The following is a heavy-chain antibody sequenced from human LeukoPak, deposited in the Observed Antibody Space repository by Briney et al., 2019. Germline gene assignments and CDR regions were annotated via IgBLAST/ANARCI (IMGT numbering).Heavy chain of an antibody. J-gene: IGHJ4*02. V-gene: IGHV3-23*01. CDR3: ARDPRSGYYSFDY. CDR2: ISGSGGST. D-gene: IGHD3-3*01. Sequence: GGSLRLSCAASGFTFSSYAMSWVRQAPGKGLEWVSAISGSGGSTYYADSVKGRFTISRDNAKNSLYLQMNSLRDEDTAVYYCARDPRSGYYSFDYWGQGTLVTVSS. CDR1: GFTFSSYA.